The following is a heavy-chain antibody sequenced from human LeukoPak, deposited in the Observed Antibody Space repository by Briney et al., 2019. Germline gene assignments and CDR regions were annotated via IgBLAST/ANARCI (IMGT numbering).Heavy chain of an antibody. V-gene: IGHV4-4*02. CDR2: IYYSGNT. J-gene: IGHJ2*01. Sequence: SGTLSLTCAVSGGSIGSSNWWSWVRQPPGKGLEWIGEIYYSGNTNYNPSLKSRVTISIDKSKNQFSLKLSSVTAADTAVYYCARSSSSSCWYFDLWGRGTLVTVSS. D-gene: IGHD6-13*01. CDR3: ARSSSSSCWYFDL. CDR1: GGSIGSSNW.